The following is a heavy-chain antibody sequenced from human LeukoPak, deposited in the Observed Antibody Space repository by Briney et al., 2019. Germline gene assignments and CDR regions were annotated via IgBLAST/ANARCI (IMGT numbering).Heavy chain of an antibody. CDR2: ISAYKGNT. J-gene: IGHJ6*02. CDR3: ARYPSIVVVVAATSHYGMDV. CDR1: GYTFTSYG. Sequence: ASVKVSCKASGYTFTSYGISWVRQAPGQGLEWMGWISAYKGNTNYAQKLQGRVTMTTDTSTSTAYMELRSLRSDDTAVYYCARYPSIVVVVAATSHYGMDVWGQGTTVTVSS. D-gene: IGHD2-15*01. V-gene: IGHV1-18*01.